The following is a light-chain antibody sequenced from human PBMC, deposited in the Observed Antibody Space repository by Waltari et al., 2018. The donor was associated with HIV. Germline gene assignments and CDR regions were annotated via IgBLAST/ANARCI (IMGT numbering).Light chain of an antibody. J-gene: IGKJ4*01. Sequence: EIVLTQSPDTLSLSPGETASLSCRASHSFKSCLACYQQKPCKAPRLLIFAASQTAAGIPVRFSGSGSVTDFTLTISSLEPEDFAVYYCQQRASWPPLTFGGGTKVEIK. CDR3: QQRASWPPLT. CDR1: HSFKSC. CDR2: AAS. V-gene: IGKV3-11*01.